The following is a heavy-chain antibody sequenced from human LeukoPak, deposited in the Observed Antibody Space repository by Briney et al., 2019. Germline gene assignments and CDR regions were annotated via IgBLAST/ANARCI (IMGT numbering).Heavy chain of an antibody. V-gene: IGHV5-51*01. CDR1: GYSFTSYW. D-gene: IGHD5-24*01. J-gene: IGHJ4*02. CDR2: IYPGDSDT. Sequence: GESLKISCKGSGYSFTSYWIGWVRQMPGKGLEWTGIIYPGDSDTRYSPSFQGQVTISADKSISTAYLQWSSLKASDTAMYYCARPPTDAYDYFDYWGQGTLVTVSS. CDR3: ARPPTDAYDYFDY.